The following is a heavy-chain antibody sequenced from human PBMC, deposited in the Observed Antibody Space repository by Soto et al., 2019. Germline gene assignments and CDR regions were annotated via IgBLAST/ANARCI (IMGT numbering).Heavy chain of an antibody. V-gene: IGHV4-31*03. D-gene: IGHD1-7*01. J-gene: IGHJ4*02. CDR2: IYYSGST. CDR3: ARVTEEYNWNLFDY. CDR1: GGSISSGGYY. Sequence: SETLSLTCTVSGGSISSGGYYWSWIRQHPGKGLEWIGYIYYSGSTYYSPSLKSRVTISVDTSKNRFSLKLSSVTAADTAVYYCARVTEEYNWNLFDYWGQGTLVTVSS.